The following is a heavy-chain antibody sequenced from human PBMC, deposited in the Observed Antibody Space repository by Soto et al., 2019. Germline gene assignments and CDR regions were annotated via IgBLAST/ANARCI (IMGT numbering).Heavy chain of an antibody. CDR3: ARESRFLEWLSLNWFDP. Sequence: EVQLVESGGGLVQPGGSLRLSCAASGFTFSSYSMYWVRQAPGKGLEWVSYISSSSSTIFYSDSVKGRFTISRDNAKNSLDLQMNSLRDEDTAVYYCARESRFLEWLSLNWFDPWGQGTLVTVSS. CDR1: GFTFSSYS. CDR2: ISSSSSTI. V-gene: IGHV3-48*02. D-gene: IGHD3-3*01. J-gene: IGHJ5*02.